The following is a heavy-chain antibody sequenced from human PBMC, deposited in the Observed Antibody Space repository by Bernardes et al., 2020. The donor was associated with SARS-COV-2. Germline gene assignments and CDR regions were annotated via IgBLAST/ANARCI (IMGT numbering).Heavy chain of an antibody. CDR1: GGSFSDSY. V-gene: IGHV4-34*01. J-gene: IGHJ6*02. Sequence: SETLSLTCAVYGGSFSDSYWSWIRQPPGKGLEWIGEIKDDGSTNYNSPLKSRATMSVDTSKNQFSLNLSSVTAADTAVYYCASERGYYYDRSGSLVGDVWGQGTTVTVSS. CDR3: ASERGYYYDRSGSLVGDV. CDR2: IKDDGST. D-gene: IGHD3-22*01.